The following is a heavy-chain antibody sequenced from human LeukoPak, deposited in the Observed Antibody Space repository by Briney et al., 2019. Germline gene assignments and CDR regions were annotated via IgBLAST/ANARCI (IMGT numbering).Heavy chain of an antibody. V-gene: IGHV3-23*01. D-gene: IGHD2-2*01. CDR2: ISGSGGST. CDR3: AKDRYCSSTSCNDLVDY. CDR1: GFTFSSYA. J-gene: IGHJ4*02. Sequence: GGSLRLSCAASGFTFSSYAMSWVRQAPAKGVEWVSAISGSGGSTYYAASVKGRFTISRDNSKNTLYLQMNSLRAEDTAVYYCAKDRYCSSTSCNDLVDYWGQGTLVTVSS.